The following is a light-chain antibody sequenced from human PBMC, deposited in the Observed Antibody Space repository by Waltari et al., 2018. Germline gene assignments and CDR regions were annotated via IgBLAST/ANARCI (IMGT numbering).Light chain of an antibody. CDR3: QTWGSGIVT. V-gene: IGLV4-69*01. J-gene: IGLJ2*01. Sequence: QPVLTQSPSASASLGASVKLTRTLSTGHSDFAIAWHQQQPERGPRYLMKLNSDGSHTQGDEIPDRFSGSSSGAERYLIISSLQSEDEAAYYCQTWGSGIVTFGGGTQLTVL. CDR2: LNSDGSH. CDR1: TGHSDFA.